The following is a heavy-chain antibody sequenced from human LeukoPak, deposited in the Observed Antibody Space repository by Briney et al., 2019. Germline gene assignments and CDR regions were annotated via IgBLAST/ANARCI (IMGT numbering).Heavy chain of an antibody. Sequence: SETLSLTCAVYGGSFSGYYWSWIRQPPGKGLEWIGEINHSGSTNYNPSLKSRVTISVDTSKNQFSLKLSSVTAADTAVYYCARDAGVNWNCANHNYYYYGMDVWGQGTTVTVSS. CDR2: INHSGST. D-gene: IGHD1-7*01. V-gene: IGHV4-34*01. J-gene: IGHJ6*02. CDR1: GGSFSGYY. CDR3: ARDAGVNWNCANHNYYYYGMDV.